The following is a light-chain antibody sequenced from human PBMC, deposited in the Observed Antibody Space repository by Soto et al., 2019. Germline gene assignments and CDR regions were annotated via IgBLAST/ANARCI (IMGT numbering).Light chain of an antibody. J-gene: IGKJ5*01. CDR2: GAS. CDR1: QSVSSN. CDR3: QQYNHRSPKT. Sequence: EIVMTQSPATLSVSPGERATLSCRASQSVSSNLALYQQKPGQTPSLLMCGASTRATGSPARFSGSGSGTEFTITISTLQSEDFVVYYCQQYNHRSPKTFGQGTRLEIK. V-gene: IGKV3-15*01.